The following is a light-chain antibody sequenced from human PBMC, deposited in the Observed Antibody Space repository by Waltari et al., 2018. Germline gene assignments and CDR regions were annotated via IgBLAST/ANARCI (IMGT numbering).Light chain of an antibody. V-gene: IGLV1-40*01. CDR1: GSNIGAGYE. J-gene: IGLJ3*02. CDR3: QSYDTTLSVV. CDR2: GSS. Sequence: QSVLTQPPSVSGAPGQRVTISCTGSGSNIGAGYEVHWYQQVPRAAPKLLIYGSSSRPLGVPDRFFGSTSGTSASLAITGLQAEDEAVYYCQSYDTTLSVVFGGGTKLTVL.